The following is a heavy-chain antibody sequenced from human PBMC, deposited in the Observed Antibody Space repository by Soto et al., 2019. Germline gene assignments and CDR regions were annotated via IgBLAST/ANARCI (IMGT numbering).Heavy chain of an antibody. CDR1: GGSISSGGYS. D-gene: IGHD3-22*01. J-gene: IGHJ4*02. Sequence: SETLSLTCAVSGGSISSGGYSWNWIRQPPWKGLEWIGYIYHSGSTHYNSSLKSRVAMSVDRSKNQFSLNLSSVTAADTAVYYCARAQDYYDSSGYHFDYWGQGXLVTVYS. CDR3: ARAQDYYDSSGYHFDY. CDR2: IYHSGST. V-gene: IGHV4-30-2*01.